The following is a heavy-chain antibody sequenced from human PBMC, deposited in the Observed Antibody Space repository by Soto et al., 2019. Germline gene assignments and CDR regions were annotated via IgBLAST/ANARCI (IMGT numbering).Heavy chain of an antibody. J-gene: IGHJ6*02. CDR3: ARGYYYGSGSYYYYGMDV. CDR2: IWYDGSNK. CDR1: GFTFSSYG. Sequence: QVQLVESGGGVVQPGRSLRLSCAASGFTFSSYGMHWVRQAPGKGLEWVAVIWYDGSNKYYADSVKGRFTISRDNSKNPLYLQMNSLRAEDTAVYYCARGYYYGSGSYYYYGMDVWGQGTTVTVSS. D-gene: IGHD3-10*01. V-gene: IGHV3-33*01.